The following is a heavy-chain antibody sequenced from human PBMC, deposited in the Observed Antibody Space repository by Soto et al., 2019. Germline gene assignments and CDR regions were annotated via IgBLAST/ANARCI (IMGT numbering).Heavy chain of an antibody. CDR1: GGSISSYY. J-gene: IGHJ6*03. V-gene: IGHV4-59*01. CDR3: ARDRIFGVVNNYYYYYYMDV. D-gene: IGHD3-3*02. CDR2: IYYSGST. Sequence: SETLSLTCTVSGGSISSYYWSWIRQPPGKGLEWIGYIYYSGSTNYNPSLKSRVTISVDTSKNQFSLKLSSVTAADTAVYYCARDRIFGVVNNYYYYYYMDVWGKGTKVTVSS.